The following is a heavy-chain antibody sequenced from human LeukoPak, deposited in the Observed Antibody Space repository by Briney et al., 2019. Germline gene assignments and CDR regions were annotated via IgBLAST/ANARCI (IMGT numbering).Heavy chain of an antibody. CDR3: AKDPNNDFWSGYFGY. J-gene: IGHJ4*02. Sequence: GGSLRLSCAASGLSFGSYAMNWVRKAPGKGLEWVSALSGSGGSTYYADAVKGRFTISRDNSKNTLYLQMNSLRAEDTAVYYCAKDPNNDFWSGYFGYWGQGTLVTVSS. V-gene: IGHV3-23*01. CDR2: LSGSGGST. CDR1: GLSFGSYA. D-gene: IGHD3-3*01.